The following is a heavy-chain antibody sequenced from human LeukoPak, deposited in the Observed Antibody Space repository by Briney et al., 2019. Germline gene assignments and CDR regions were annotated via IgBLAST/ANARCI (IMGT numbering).Heavy chain of an antibody. CDR3: ARDRCGAICFYGLDV. CDR1: GFSFSTYA. V-gene: IGHV3-23*01. D-gene: IGHD4/OR15-4a*01. CDR2: ISGSGGNT. J-gene: IGHJ6*02. Sequence: GGSLRLSCAASGFSFSTYAMSWVRQAPGKGLEWASGISGSGGNTYYADSVKGRFTLSRDNSKNTLYLQMNSLRAEDTAVYYCARDRCGAICFYGLDVWGQGATVTVSS.